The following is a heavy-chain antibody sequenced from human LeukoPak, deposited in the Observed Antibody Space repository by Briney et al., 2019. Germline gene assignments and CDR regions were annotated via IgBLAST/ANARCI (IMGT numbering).Heavy chain of an antibody. J-gene: IGHJ4*02. CDR1: GFTFSSYE. CDR2: ISSSGNTI. V-gene: IGHV3-48*03. Sequence: LPGGSLRLSCAASGFTFSSYEMNWVRQAPGKGLEWVSYISSSGNTIYYADSVKGRFTISRDNAKNSLYLQMNSLRDEDTAVYYCARPAHYSSSWYFWGQGTLVSVSS. CDR3: ARPAHYSSSWYF. D-gene: IGHD6-13*01.